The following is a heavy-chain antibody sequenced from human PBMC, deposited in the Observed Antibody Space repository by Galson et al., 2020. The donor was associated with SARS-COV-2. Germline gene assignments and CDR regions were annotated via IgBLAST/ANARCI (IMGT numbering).Heavy chain of an antibody. CDR1: GFTFRNYS. D-gene: IGHD3-16*01. V-gene: IGHV3-21*01. CDR3: ARNTAYETWGGPGYYYFGMDV. CDR2: ISTSSSYI. J-gene: IGHJ6*02. Sequence: TGGSLRLSCAAYGFTFRNYSMNWVRQAPGKGLESVSSISTSSSYIYYADSVKGRFTISRDNAKNSLYLQMNSLRAEDTAVYYCARNTAYETWGGPGYYYFGMDVWGQGTTVTVSS.